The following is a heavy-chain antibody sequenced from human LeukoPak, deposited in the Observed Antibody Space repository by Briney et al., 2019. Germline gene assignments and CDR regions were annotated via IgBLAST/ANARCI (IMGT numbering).Heavy chain of an antibody. V-gene: IGHV3-11*04. Sequence: GGSLRLSCEASGFSLSTYFLSWIRQAPGKGLEWVSYITNSGRSTKYADAVKGRFTISRDNAKQSVYLEMTDLRAEDTAVYYCAREASGYYHVFNSWGQGTLVTVSS. CDR3: AREASGYYHVFNS. CDR2: ITNSGRST. D-gene: IGHD3-3*01. J-gene: IGHJ4*02. CDR1: GFSLSTYF.